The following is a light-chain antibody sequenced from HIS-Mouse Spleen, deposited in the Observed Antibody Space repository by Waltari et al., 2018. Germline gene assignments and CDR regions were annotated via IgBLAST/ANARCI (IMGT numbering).Light chain of an antibody. CDR3: AAWDDSLSGPV. Sequence: QSVLTQPPSASGPPGQRVTISCSGSSSNLGSNYVYWYQQLPGTAPKLLIHRNNQRPSGVPDRFSGSKSGTSASLAISGLRSEDEADYYCAAWDDSLSGPVFGGGTKLTVL. CDR2: RNN. CDR1: SSNLGSNY. V-gene: IGLV1-47*01. J-gene: IGLJ3*02.